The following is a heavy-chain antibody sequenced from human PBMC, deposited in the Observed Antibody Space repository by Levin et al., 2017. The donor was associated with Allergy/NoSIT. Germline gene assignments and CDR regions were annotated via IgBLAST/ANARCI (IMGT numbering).Heavy chain of an antibody. D-gene: IGHD1-14*01. J-gene: IGHJ4*02. CDR3: ARGPEV. CDR1: GFSFSIYT. V-gene: IGHV3-21*01. CDR2: ISTNSAYI. Sequence: KPGGSLRLSCAASGFSFSIYTMNWVRQAPGKGLEWISFISTNSAYIYYADSVRGRFTISRDNAKRSVSLQMNSLRADDTAVYYCARGPEVWGQGTPVTVSS.